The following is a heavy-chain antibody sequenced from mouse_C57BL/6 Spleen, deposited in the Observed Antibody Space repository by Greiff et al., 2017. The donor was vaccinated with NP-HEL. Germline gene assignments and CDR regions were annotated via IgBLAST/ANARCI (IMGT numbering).Heavy chain of an antibody. CDR1: GYTFTSYW. CDR2: IYPGSGST. J-gene: IGHJ2*01. Sequence: QVQLKQPGAELVKPGASVKISCKASGYTFTSYWLTWVKQRPGQGLEWIGDIYPGSGSTNYNEKFKSKATLTVDTSSSTAYMQLSSLTSEDSAVYYCAREEYSNYPDYWGQGTTLTVSS. CDR3: AREEYSNYPDY. V-gene: IGHV1-55*01. D-gene: IGHD2-5*01.